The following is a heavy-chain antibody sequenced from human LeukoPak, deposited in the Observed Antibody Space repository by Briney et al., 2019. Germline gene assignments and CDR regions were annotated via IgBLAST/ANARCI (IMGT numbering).Heavy chain of an antibody. CDR3: ARHGPYYDYVPHYFDY. CDR1: GGSLSSSSYY. V-gene: IGHV4-39*01. CDR2: IYYSGST. D-gene: IGHD3-16*01. Sequence: SETLSLTCTVSGGSLSSSSYYWGWIRQPPGKGLEWIGSIYYSGSTYYNPSLKSRVTISVDTSKNQFSLKLSSVTAADTAVYYCARHGPYYDYVPHYFDYWGQGTLVTVSS. J-gene: IGHJ4*02.